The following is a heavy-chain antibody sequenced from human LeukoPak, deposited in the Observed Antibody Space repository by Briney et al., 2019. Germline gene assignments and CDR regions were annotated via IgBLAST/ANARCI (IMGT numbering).Heavy chain of an antibody. D-gene: IGHD2-15*01. CDR2: ISGSGGST. V-gene: IGHV3-23*01. Sequence: GGSLRLSCAASGFTFSSYAMSWARQAPGKGLEWVSAISGSGGSTYYADSVKGRFTISRDNSKNTLYLQMNSLRAEDTAVYYCAKSCSGGSCYSDYWGQGTLVTVSS. CDR1: GFTFSSYA. J-gene: IGHJ4*02. CDR3: AKSCSGGSCYSDY.